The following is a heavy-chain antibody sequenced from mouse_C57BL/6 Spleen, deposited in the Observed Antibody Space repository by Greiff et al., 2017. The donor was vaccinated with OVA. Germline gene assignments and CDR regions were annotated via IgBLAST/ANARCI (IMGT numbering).Heavy chain of an antibody. J-gene: IGHJ2*01. V-gene: IGHV1-53*01. Sequence: QVQLKQPGTELVKPGASVKLSCKASGYTFPRFRMHWVKQRPGQGPEWVGNINPSNGGTNYNEKFKSKATLTVDKTSSTAYMQLSSLASEDSAVYYCARWGGYYFDYWGQGTTLTVSS. CDR1: GYTFPRFR. D-gene: IGHD1-1*02. CDR2: INPSNGGT. CDR3: ARWGGYYFDY.